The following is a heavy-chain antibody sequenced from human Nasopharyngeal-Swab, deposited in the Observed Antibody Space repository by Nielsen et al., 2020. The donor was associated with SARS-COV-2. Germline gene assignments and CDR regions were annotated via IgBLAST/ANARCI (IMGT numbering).Heavy chain of an antibody. V-gene: IGHV3-23*01. CDR1: GFTFTSYA. CDR3: AKDSGAGFCDDGSCFPTNH. CDR2: MSGCGENT. Sequence: GESLKISCAASGFTFTSYAMNWVRHAPGKGLEWVSGMSGCGENTYYAESVKGRFTISRDSSKNTLYLQMNGLRAEDTAVYYCAKDSGAGFCDDGSCFPTNHWGQGTLVTVSS. J-gene: IGHJ5*02. D-gene: IGHD2-15*01.